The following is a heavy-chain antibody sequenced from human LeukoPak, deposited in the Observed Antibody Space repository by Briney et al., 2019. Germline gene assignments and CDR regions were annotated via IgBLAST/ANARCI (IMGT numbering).Heavy chain of an antibody. Sequence: ASVKVSCKASGYTFTSYGISWVRQAPGQGLEWMGWISAYNGNTNYAQKLQGRVTMTTDTSTSTAYMELRSLRSDDTAVYYCASTLPDIVVVPAAHAFDIWGQGTMVTVSS. D-gene: IGHD2-2*01. CDR3: ASTLPDIVVVPAAHAFDI. V-gene: IGHV1-18*01. CDR2: ISAYNGNT. CDR1: GYTFTSYG. J-gene: IGHJ3*02.